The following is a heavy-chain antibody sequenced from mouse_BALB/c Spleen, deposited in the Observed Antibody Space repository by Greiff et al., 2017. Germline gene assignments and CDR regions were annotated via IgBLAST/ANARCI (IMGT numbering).Heavy chain of an antibody. CDR1: GFNINDYY. Sequence: VQLQQSGAELVRSGASVKLSCTASGFNINDYYMHWVKQRPEQGLEWIGWIDPENGDTEYAPKFQGKATMTADTSSNTAYLQLSSLTSEDTAVYYCKGGYYGYFDYWGEGTTLTVSS. CDR3: KGGYYGYFDY. V-gene: IGHV14-4*02. J-gene: IGHJ2*01. D-gene: IGHD1-1*02. CDR2: IDPENGDT.